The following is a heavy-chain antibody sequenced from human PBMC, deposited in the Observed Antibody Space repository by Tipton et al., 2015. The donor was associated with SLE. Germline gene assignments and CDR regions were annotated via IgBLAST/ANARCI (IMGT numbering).Heavy chain of an antibody. J-gene: IGHJ4*01. D-gene: IGHD1-26*01. CDR2: IDEDGSEK. V-gene: IGHV3-7*01. CDR3: ARVLSGPFDY. CDR1: GFTFSTYW. Sequence: SLRLSCVASGFTFSTYWMNWVRQAPGKGLEWVANIDEDGSEKYYVDSVKGRFTISRDNAKNSLFLQMNSLRAEDTAVYYCARVLSGPFDYWGQGTLVTVSS.